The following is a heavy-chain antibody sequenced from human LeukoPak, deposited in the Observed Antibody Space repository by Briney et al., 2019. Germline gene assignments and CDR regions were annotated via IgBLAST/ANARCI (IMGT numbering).Heavy chain of an antibody. V-gene: IGHV3-33*05. CDR2: ISPDGINK. CDR3: ARDWKESHSPYYMDI. D-gene: IGHD1-1*01. J-gene: IGHJ6*03. CDR1: GFTFDAFG. Sequence: GGSVRLSCAASGFTFDAFGMQWVRQAPGKGLEWLAFISPDGINKKYAVSLKGRFTISRVNSEDTLYLQVDDLRVEDTGVYICARDWKESHSPYYMDIWGRGTTVIVSS.